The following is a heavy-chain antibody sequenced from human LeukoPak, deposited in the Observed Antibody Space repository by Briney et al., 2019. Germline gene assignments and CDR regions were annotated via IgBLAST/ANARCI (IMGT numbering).Heavy chain of an antibody. CDR3: ARGQRAAAGTGYFDY. J-gene: IGHJ4*02. CDR1: GFTFSSYS. D-gene: IGHD6-13*01. Sequence: GGSLRLSCAVSGFTFSSYSMNWVRQAPGKGLEWVSSISSSSSYIYYADSVKGRFTISRDNAKNSLYLQMNSMRAEDTAVYYCARGQRAAAGTGYFDYWGQGTLVTVSS. CDR2: ISSSSSYI. V-gene: IGHV3-21*01.